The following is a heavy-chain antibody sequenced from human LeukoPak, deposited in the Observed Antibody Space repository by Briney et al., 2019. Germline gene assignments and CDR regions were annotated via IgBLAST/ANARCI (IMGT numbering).Heavy chain of an antibody. J-gene: IGHJ4*02. Sequence: RASVKVSCKASGYTFTGYYMHWVRQAPGQGLEWMGWINPNSGGTNYAQKFQGRATMTRDTSISTAYMELSRLRSDDTAVYYCARGKADRSVAGFDYWGQGTLVTVSS. CDR1: GYTFTGYY. CDR2: INPNSGGT. CDR3: ARGKADRSVAGFDY. V-gene: IGHV1-2*02. D-gene: IGHD6-19*01.